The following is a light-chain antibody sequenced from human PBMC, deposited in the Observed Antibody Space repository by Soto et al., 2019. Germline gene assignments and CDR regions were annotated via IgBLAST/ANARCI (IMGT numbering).Light chain of an antibody. CDR2: KSS. Sequence: DIQMTQFPSTLSASVGDRVTITCRASQSIDTWLAWHQQKPGQAPKLLISKSSILESGVPSRFSGSGSGTEFTLTISSLQPDDFATYYCQQFNTSPWTFGQGTKVDIK. V-gene: IGKV1-5*03. J-gene: IGKJ1*01. CDR1: QSIDTW. CDR3: QQFNTSPWT.